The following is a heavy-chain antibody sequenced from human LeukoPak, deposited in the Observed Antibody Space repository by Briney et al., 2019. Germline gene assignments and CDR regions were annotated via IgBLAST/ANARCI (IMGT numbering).Heavy chain of an antibody. J-gene: IGHJ6*03. CDR3: ARGIAAAGYGYYYYMDV. D-gene: IGHD6-13*01. CDR2: INTNTGNP. Sequence: ASVKVSCKASGYTFTSYAMNWARQAPGQGLEWMGWINTNTGNPTYAQGFTGRFVFSLDTSVSTAYLQISSLKAEDTAVYYCARGIAAAGYGYYYYMDVWGKGTTVTVSS. CDR1: GYTFTSYA. V-gene: IGHV7-4-1*02.